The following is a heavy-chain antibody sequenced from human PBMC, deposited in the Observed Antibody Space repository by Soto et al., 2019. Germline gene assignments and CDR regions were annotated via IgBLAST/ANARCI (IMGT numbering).Heavy chain of an antibody. CDR2: IYYSGST. V-gene: IGHV4-39*01. Sequence: SETLSLTCTVSGGSISSSSYYWGWIRQPPGKGLEWIGSIYYSGSTSYNPSLKIRVTISVDTSKNQFSLKLSSVTAADTAVYYCASLAYCGGDCYSGDYYYYGMDVWGQGTTVTGSS. J-gene: IGHJ6*02. CDR3: ASLAYCGGDCYSGDYYYYGMDV. D-gene: IGHD2-21*02. CDR1: GGSISSSSYY.